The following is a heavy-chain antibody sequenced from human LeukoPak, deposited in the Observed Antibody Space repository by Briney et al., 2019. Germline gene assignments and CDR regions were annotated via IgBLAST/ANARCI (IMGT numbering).Heavy chain of an antibody. CDR1: GFTFSSYS. Sequence: PGGSLRLSCAASGFTFSSYSINWVRQVPGKGLECLANIKEDGSETYYADSVKGRFTISRDNSKNTLYLQMNSLRAEDTAVFYCAKAGYTSSWFDYWGQGTLVTVSS. CDR2: IKEDGSET. CDR3: AKAGYTSSWFDY. D-gene: IGHD6-13*01. J-gene: IGHJ5*01. V-gene: IGHV3-7*01.